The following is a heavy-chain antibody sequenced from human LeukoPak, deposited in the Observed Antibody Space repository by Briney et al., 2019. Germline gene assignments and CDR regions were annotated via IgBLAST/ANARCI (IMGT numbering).Heavy chain of an antibody. CDR2: IGTAGET. J-gene: IGHJ4*02. V-gene: IGHV3-13*01. CDR1: GFTFSDYD. D-gene: IGHD1-1*01. Sequence: GGSLRLSCAASGFTFSDYDMHWVRQAPGKGLEWVSAIGTAGETYYTGSVKGRFTISRENAKNCLYLQMNSLRAGDTAVYYCVRVAKERVGGVYYFDYWGQGTPVTVSS. CDR3: VRVAKERVGGVYYFDY.